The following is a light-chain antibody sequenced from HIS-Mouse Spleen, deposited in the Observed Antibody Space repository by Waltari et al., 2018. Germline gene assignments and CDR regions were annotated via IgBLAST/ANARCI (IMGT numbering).Light chain of an antibody. CDR1: ALPKQY. CDR3: QSADSSGTYWV. Sequence: SYELTQPPSVSVSPGQTARITCSGDALPKQYAYWYQQKPGQAPVLVIYTDSGRPSGIPEGFSGSSSGTTVTLTISGVQAEDEADYYWQSADSSGTYWVFGGGTKLTVL. J-gene: IGLJ3*02. V-gene: IGLV3-25*03. CDR2: TDS.